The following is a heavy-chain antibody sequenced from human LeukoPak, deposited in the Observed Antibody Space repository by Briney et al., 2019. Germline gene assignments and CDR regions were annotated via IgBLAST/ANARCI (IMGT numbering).Heavy chain of an antibody. CDR2: INHSGST. J-gene: IGHJ4*02. CDR3: AHYYDSRGYYLGY. CDR1: GGSFSGYY. Sequence: SETLSLTCAVYGGSFSGYYWSWIRQPPGKGLEWIGEINHSGSTNYNPSLKSRVTISVDTSKNQFSPKLSSVTAADTAVYYCAHYYDSRGYYLGYWGQGTLVTVSS. D-gene: IGHD3-22*01. V-gene: IGHV4-34*01.